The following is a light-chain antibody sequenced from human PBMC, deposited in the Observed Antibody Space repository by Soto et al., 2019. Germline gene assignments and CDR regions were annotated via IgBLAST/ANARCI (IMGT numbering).Light chain of an antibody. CDR2: AAS. CDR3: RQANSFPIT. Sequence: DIQMTQSPSSLSASVGDRVTITCRASQSISSYLNWYQQKPGKAPKLLIYAASSLQSGVPSRFSGSGSGTDFTLIISSLQPEDFATYYCRQANSFPITFGQGTRLEIK. J-gene: IGKJ5*01. V-gene: IGKV1-39*01. CDR1: QSISSY.